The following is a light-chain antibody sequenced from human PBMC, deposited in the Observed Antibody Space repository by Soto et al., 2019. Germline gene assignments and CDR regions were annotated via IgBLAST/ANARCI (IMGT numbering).Light chain of an antibody. CDR3: SSHTPYITRV. CDR1: SSDVGGYNY. J-gene: IGLJ1*01. Sequence: QSALTQPASVSGSPGQSIAISRTGTSSDVGGYNYVSWYQQHPDKAPKLIIHEVSNRPSGVSDRFSGSKSGNTASLSISGLQADDEADYYCSSHTPYITRVFGSGTKVTVL. CDR2: EVS. V-gene: IGLV2-14*01.